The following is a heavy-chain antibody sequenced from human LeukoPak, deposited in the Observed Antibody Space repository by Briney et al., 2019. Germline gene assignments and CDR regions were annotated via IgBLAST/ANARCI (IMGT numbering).Heavy chain of an antibody. CDR3: ATFPHPAAGTGHSPRRFDP. CDR2: IYYSGST. D-gene: IGHD6-13*01. V-gene: IGHV4-59*08. Sequence: SETLSLTCTVSGGSISSYYWSWIRQPPGKGLEWIGYIYYSGSTNYNPSLKSRVTISVDTSKNQFSLKLSSVTAADTAVYYCATFPHPAAGTGHSPRRFDPWGQGTLVTVSS. CDR1: GGSISSYY. J-gene: IGHJ5*02.